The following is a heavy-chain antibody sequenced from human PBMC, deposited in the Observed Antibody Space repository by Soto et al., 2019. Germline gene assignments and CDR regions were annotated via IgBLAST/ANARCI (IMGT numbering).Heavy chain of an antibody. CDR2: ITDVGST. J-gene: IGHJ4*02. CDR3: ARQWVAPAQYYFDY. V-gene: IGHV4-61*01. CDR1: GASVSSGSYY. D-gene: IGHD6-19*01. Sequence: PSETLSLTCAVSGASVSSGSYYWTWIRQPPGKGLEWIGYITDVGSTDYNPSLKSRVTISADTTKNHFSLNLRSVTAADTAIYYCARQWVAPAQYYFDYWGQGISVTVSS.